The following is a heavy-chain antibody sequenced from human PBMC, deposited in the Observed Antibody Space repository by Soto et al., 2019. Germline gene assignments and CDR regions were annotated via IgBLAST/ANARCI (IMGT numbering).Heavy chain of an antibody. J-gene: IGHJ4*02. Sequence: GASVKVSCEASGFTFTSSAVQWVRQARGQRLEWIGWIVVGSGNTNYAQKFQERVTITRDMSTSTAYMELSSLRSEDTAVYYCAADTGYDSSRYNFDCWGKGTLXTV. CDR2: IVVGSGNT. V-gene: IGHV1-58*01. CDR3: AADTGYDSSRYNFDC. CDR1: GFTFTSSA. D-gene: IGHD3-22*01.